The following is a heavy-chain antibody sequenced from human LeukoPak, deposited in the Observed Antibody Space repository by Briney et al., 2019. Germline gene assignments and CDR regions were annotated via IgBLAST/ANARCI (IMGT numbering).Heavy chain of an antibody. CDR3: ARGADSYYYMDV. CDR1: GYIFTSYW. J-gene: IGHJ6*03. D-gene: IGHD3-16*01. V-gene: IGHV5-51*01. Sequence: PGESLKISCLGSGYIFTSYWVAWVRQMPGKGLECMGIIYPHASGIRYDPSFEGQVTISADKSINTAYLQWSSLKASDTAMYYCARGADSYYYMDVWGKGTTVTVSS. CDR2: IYPHASGI.